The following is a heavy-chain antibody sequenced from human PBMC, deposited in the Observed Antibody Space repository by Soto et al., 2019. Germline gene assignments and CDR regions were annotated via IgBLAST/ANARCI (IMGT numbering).Heavy chain of an antibody. D-gene: IGHD2-2*01. Sequence: QVQLVESGGGVVQPGRSLRLSCAASGFTFSSYAMHWVRQAPGKGLEWVAVISYDGSNKYYADSVKGRFTISRDNSKNTLYLQMNSLRAEDTAVYYCARSLSTSFTDAFDIWGQGTMVTVSS. V-gene: IGHV3-30-3*01. CDR2: ISYDGSNK. CDR3: ARSLSTSFTDAFDI. J-gene: IGHJ3*02. CDR1: GFTFSSYA.